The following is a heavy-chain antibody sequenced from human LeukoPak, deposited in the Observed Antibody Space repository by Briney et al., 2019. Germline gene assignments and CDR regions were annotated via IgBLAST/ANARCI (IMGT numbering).Heavy chain of an antibody. CDR1: GFHYRRFA. J-gene: IGHJ3*02. V-gene: IGHV3-23*01. CDR3: ARKSFCRGYCFSDLPYAFDI. CDR2: LTETRGCT. Sequence: GEPLRLSCGASGFHYRRFALTWLREATGKAREGGAALTETRGCTYYANCVKDRFTIYRDNSKYTLTLQMNSLRAEGTAVYYAARKSFCRGYCFSDLPYAFDIWGQGTMVTVSS. D-gene: IGHD2-21*01.